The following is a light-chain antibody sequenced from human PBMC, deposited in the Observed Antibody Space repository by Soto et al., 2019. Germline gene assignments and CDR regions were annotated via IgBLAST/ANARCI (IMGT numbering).Light chain of an antibody. CDR2: DVN. J-gene: IGLJ1*01. CDR1: SSDVGGYNY. Sequence: QSALTQPPSASGSPGQSVTVSCTGTSSDVGGYNYVSWYQQHPDKAPKLMIYDVNQRPSGVPDRFSGSKSGNTASLTVSGLQAEDDADYYCSSYAGTHVVSGTGTKLHVL. V-gene: IGLV2-8*01. CDR3: SSYAGTHVV.